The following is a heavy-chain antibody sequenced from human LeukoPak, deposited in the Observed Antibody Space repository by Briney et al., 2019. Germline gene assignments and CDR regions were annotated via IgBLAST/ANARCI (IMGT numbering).Heavy chain of an antibody. D-gene: IGHD2-21*02. CDR1: GGSFSGYY. CDR2: INHSGST. V-gene: IGHV4-34*01. CDR3: ARAYCGGDCQEPDAFDI. Sequence: PSETLSLTCAVYGGSFSGYYWSWIRQPPGKGLEWIGEINHSGSTNYNPSLKSRVTISVDTSKNQFSPKLSSVTAADTAVYYCARAYCGGDCQEPDAFDIWGQGTMVTVSS. J-gene: IGHJ3*02.